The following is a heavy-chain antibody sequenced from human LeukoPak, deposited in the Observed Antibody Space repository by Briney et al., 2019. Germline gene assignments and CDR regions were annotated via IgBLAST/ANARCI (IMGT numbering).Heavy chain of an antibody. V-gene: IGHV3-23*01. Sequence: GGSLRLSCAASGFTFSSYAMSWVRQAPGKGLEWVSAISGSGGSTYYADSVKGRFTISRDNSKSTLYLQMNSLRAEDTAVYYCAKVRGSSWYLDWFDPWGQGTLVTVSS. CDR3: AKVRGSSWYLDWFDP. CDR2: ISGSGGST. J-gene: IGHJ5*02. CDR1: GFTFSSYA. D-gene: IGHD6-13*01.